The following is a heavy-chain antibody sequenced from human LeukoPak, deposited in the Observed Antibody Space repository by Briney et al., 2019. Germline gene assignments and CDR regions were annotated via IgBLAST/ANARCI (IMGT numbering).Heavy chain of an antibody. Sequence: ASVKVSCKASGYIFTSYGISWVRQAPGQGLVWMGWISAYNGNTNYAQKLQGRVTMTTDTSTSTAYMELRSLRSDDTAVYYCAREASLEGWFDPWGQGTLVTVSS. CDR3: AREASLEGWFDP. CDR2: ISAYNGNT. J-gene: IGHJ5*02. V-gene: IGHV1-18*01. D-gene: IGHD1-1*01. CDR1: GYIFTSYG.